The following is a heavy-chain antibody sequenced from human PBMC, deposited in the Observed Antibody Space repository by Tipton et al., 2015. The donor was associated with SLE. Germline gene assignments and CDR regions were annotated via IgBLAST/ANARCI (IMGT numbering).Heavy chain of an antibody. Sequence: LRLSCTVSGGSISSGGYYWTWIRQLPGKGLEWIGYIYYSGNTYYNPSLGSRLTISVDTSKDQFSLRLTSVTAADTAVYYCARATDWNLSPDVWAKGPRSPSPQ. J-gene: IGHJ6*04. V-gene: IGHV4-31*02. D-gene: IGHD1-7*01. CDR3: ARATDWNLSPDV. CDR2: IYYSGNT. CDR1: GGSISSGGYY.